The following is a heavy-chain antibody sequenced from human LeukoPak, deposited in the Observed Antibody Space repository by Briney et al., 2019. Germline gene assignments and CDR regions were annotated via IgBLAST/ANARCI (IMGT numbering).Heavy chain of an antibody. J-gene: IGHJ5*02. Sequence: PSETLSLTCTVSGGSISSYYWSWIRQPPGKGLEWIGYIYYSGSTNYNPSLKSRVTISVDTSKNQFSLKLSSVTAADTAVYYCARFEYSSSPEWFDPWGQGTLVTVSS. CDR1: GGSISSYY. V-gene: IGHV4-59*01. CDR3: ARFEYSSSPEWFDP. CDR2: IYYSGST. D-gene: IGHD6-6*01.